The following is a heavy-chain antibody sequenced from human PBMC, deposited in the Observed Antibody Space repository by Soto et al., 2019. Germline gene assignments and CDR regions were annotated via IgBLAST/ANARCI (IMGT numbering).Heavy chain of an antibody. CDR1: GFAVEDNF. CDR3: AGAGNYNYAFEF. D-gene: IGHD3-9*01. V-gene: IGHV3-53*01. J-gene: IGHJ4*02. CDR2: IFSAGVT. Sequence: GGSPRLSCAPSGFAVEDNFVGWARQASGKGMEWVSIIFSAGVTYYADSVKGRFTISKDISKNTLTLQMSSLRADDTAVYFCAGAGNYNYAFEFWGLGTPVTVSS.